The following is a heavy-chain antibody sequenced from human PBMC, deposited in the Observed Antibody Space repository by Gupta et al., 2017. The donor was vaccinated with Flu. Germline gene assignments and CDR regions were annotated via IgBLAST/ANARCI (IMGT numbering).Heavy chain of an antibody. CDR2: IIPIFGTA. D-gene: IGHD3-22*01. CDR1: GGTFSSYA. V-gene: IGHV1-69*06. CDR3: ARLYYYDSSGYYYGMDV. Sequence: QVQLVQSGAEVKKPGSSVKVSCKASGGTFSSYAISWVRQAPGQGLEWMGGIIPIFGTANYAQKFQGRVTITADKSTSTAYMELSSLRSEDTAVYYCARLYYYDSSGYYYGMDVWGQGTTVTVSS. J-gene: IGHJ6*02.